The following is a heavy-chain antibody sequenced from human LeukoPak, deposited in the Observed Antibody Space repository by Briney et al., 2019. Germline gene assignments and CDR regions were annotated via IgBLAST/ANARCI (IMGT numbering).Heavy chain of an antibody. CDR1: GFTFSSYA. Sequence: GRSLRLSCAASGFTFSSYAMHWVRQDPGKGLEWVAVISYDGSNKYYADSVKGRFTISRDNSKNTLYLQMNSLRAEDTAVYYCARARGYSYGIDAFDIWGQGTMVTVSS. V-gene: IGHV3-30*04. CDR3: ARARGYSYGIDAFDI. CDR2: ISYDGSNK. J-gene: IGHJ3*02. D-gene: IGHD5-18*01.